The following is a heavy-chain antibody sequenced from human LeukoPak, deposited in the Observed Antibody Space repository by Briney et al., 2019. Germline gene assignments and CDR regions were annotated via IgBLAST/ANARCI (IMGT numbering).Heavy chain of an antibody. CDR2: ISSSSSYI. CDR3: AGGLGYDWFDP. Sequence: GGSLRLSCAASGFTFSSYSMNWVRQAPGKGLEWVSSISSSSSYIYYADSVKGRFTISRDNAKNSLYLQMNGLRAEDTAVYYCAGGLGYDWFDPWGKGTLVTVSS. V-gene: IGHV3-21*01. D-gene: IGHD1-1*01. J-gene: IGHJ5*02. CDR1: GFTFSSYS.